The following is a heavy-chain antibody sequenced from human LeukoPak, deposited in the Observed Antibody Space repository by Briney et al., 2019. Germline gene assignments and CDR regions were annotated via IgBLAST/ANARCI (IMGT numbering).Heavy chain of an antibody. CDR2: IKYSGST. Sequence: SETLSLTCAVYGGSFRGYYWSWIRQPPGKGLEWIGEIKYSGSTNHNPSIKSRATISVDTSKNQFSLKLSSVTAADTAVYYCARGLYSSSPMSDYWGQGTLVTVSS. D-gene: IGHD6-6*01. CDR3: ARGLYSSSPMSDY. J-gene: IGHJ4*02. CDR1: GGSFRGYY. V-gene: IGHV4-34*04.